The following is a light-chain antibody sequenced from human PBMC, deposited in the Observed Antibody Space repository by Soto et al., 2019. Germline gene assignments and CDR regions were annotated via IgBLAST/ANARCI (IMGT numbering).Light chain of an antibody. CDR1: SSNIGAGYD. Sequence: QSVLTQPPSVSGAPGQRVTISCTGSSSNIGAGYDVHWYQQLPGTAPKLLIYGNSNRHSGVPDRFSGFKSGTTASLKITGLQAEDEDDYYCCSFVGVTNDVFGNGTKLNVL. CDR3: CSFVGVTNDV. CDR2: GNS. V-gene: IGLV1-40*01. J-gene: IGLJ1*01.